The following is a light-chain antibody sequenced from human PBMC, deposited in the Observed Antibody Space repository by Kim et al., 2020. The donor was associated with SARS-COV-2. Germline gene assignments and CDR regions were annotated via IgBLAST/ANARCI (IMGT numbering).Light chain of an antibody. CDR1: ELGDKY. J-gene: IGLJ2*01. Sequence: VSPGQTASITCSADELGDKYACWYQQRPGQSPVLVIYQDSKRPPGITDRFSGSNSGDTATLTISGTQAMDEADYYCQAWDSSTAWVLGGGTQMTVL. CDR3: QAWDSSTAWV. V-gene: IGLV3-1*01. CDR2: QDS.